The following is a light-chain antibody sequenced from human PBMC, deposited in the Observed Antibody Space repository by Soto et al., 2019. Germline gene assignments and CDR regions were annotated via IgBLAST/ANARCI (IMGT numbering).Light chain of an antibody. CDR3: QSYDSSLSGNVV. Sequence: SVLTQPPSVSGAPGQRVTISCTGSSSSIGAGYDVHWYQQLPGTAPKLLIYANSNRPSGVPDRFSGSKSGTSASLAITGLQAEDEADYYCQSYDSSLSGNVVFGGGTKVTVL. V-gene: IGLV1-40*01. J-gene: IGLJ2*01. CDR2: ANS. CDR1: SSSIGAGYD.